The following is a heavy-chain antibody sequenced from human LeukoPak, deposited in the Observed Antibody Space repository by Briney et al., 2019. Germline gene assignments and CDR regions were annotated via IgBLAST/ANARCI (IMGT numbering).Heavy chain of an antibody. CDR1: GFTFSSYA. CDR2: IGGRGGST. J-gene: IGHJ5*02. Sequence: GRSLRLSCAASGFTFSSYAMTWVRQAPGKGPEWVSAIGGRGGSTYYADSLGGRFIISRDNSKDMVYLQMNSLKVEDTATYYCGKEGGAWGQGTKVTVSS. D-gene: IGHD3-16*01. CDR3: GKEGGA. V-gene: IGHV3-23*01.